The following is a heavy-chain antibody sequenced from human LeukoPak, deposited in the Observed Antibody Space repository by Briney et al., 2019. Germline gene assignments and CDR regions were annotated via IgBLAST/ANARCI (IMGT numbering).Heavy chain of an antibody. V-gene: IGHV3-7*03. Sequence: GGSLRLSCGVSGFPFSNSWMYWVRQAPGKGLEGVANIKSDGSGISYVDSVKGRFIISRDNARNSLYLQMNSLRVEDTAVYFCAGGNSMDVWGKGTAVTVSS. CDR3: AGGNSMDV. CDR2: IKSDGSGI. CDR1: GFPFSNSW. D-gene: IGHD1/OR15-1a*01. J-gene: IGHJ6*04.